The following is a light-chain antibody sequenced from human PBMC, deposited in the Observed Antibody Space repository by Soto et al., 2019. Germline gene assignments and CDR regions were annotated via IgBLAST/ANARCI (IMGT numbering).Light chain of an antibody. CDR3: HQFGSSPFT. CDR2: GPS. CDR1: QTLRGNY. J-gene: IGKJ3*01. Sequence: EIVLTQSPATLNLSPGDSAALSCRASQTLRGNYFAWYQQIPGQPPRLLVYGPSGRATGIPDRFSGSGSRTVSNLTIRGVEPEDFAIYYCHQFGSSPFTFGPGTKVNMK. V-gene: IGKV3-20*01.